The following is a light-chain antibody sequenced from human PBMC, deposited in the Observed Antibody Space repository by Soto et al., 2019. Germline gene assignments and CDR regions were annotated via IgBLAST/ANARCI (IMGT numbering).Light chain of an antibody. CDR1: QSVSTN. Sequence: EIVLTQSPATLSLSPGERATLSCRASQSVSTNLAWYQQKPGQAPRLVIYNASNRATGIPARFSGSGSGTDFTLIISSLEPEDFAVYYCQQRTNWPPLTFGGGNKVEIK. J-gene: IGKJ4*01. CDR2: NAS. CDR3: QQRTNWPPLT. V-gene: IGKV3-11*01.